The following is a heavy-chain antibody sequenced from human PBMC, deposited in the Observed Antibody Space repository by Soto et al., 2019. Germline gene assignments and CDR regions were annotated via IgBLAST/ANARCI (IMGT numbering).Heavy chain of an antibody. V-gene: IGHV4-59*01. CDR3: ARDQGVWAAAGRNWFDS. CDR2: IYYSGST. Sequence: PSETLSLTCTVSGGSISSYYWSWIRQPPGKGLEWIGYIYYSGSTNYNPSLKSRVTTSVDTSKTKFSLKLSSVTAAETDVYYRARDQGVWAAAGRNWFDSWGPGTLV. D-gene: IGHD6-13*01. CDR1: GGSISSYY. J-gene: IGHJ5*01.